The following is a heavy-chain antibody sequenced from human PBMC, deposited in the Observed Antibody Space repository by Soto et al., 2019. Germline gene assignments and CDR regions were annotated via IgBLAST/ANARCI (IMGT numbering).Heavy chain of an antibody. CDR3: ARDSIVATSLSLDY. V-gene: IGHV1-69*08. D-gene: IGHD5-12*01. J-gene: IGHJ4*02. CDR2: IIPILGIA. CDR1: GGTFSSYT. Sequence: QVQLVQSGAEVKKPGSSVKVSCKASGGTFSSYTISWVRQAPGQGLEWMGRIIPILGIANYAQKFQGRGTITADKSTSTAYMELSSLRSEDTAVYYCARDSIVATSLSLDYWGQGTLVTFSS.